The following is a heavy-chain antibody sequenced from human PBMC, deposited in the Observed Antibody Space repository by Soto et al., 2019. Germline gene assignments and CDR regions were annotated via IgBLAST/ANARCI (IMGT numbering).Heavy chain of an antibody. V-gene: IGHV6-1*01. CDR2: TYYRSKWYN. Sequence: QTLSLTCAISGDSVSSNSAAWNWIRQSPSRGLEWLGRTYYRSKWYNDYAVSVKSRITINPDTSKNQFSLQLNSVTPEDTAVYYCARELGLRFLECASPYGIDVWGQRTTVTVSS. CDR1: GDSVSSNSAA. J-gene: IGHJ6*02. CDR3: ARELGLRFLECASPYGIDV. D-gene: IGHD3-3*01.